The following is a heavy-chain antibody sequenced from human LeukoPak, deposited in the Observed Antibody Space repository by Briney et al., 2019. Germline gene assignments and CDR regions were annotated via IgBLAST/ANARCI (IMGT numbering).Heavy chain of an antibody. Sequence: GRSLRLSCAASGFTFSSYGMHWVRQAPGKGLGWVAVISYDGSNKYYADSVKGRFTISRDNSKNTLYLQMNSLRAEDTAVYYCAKVDSGEVDYDILTGYFDYWGQGTLVTVSS. CDR2: ISYDGSNK. V-gene: IGHV3-30*18. CDR3: AKVDSGEVDYDILTGYFDY. J-gene: IGHJ4*02. D-gene: IGHD3-9*01. CDR1: GFTFSSYG.